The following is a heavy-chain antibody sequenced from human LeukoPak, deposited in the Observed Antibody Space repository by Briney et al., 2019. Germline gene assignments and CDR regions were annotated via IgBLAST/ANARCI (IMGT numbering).Heavy chain of an antibody. D-gene: IGHD6-13*01. CDR2: IIPIFGTA. V-gene: IGHV1-69*13. Sequence: GASVKVSCKASGGTFSSYAISWVRQAPGQGLEWMRGIIPIFGTANYAQKFQGRVTITADESTSTAYMELSSLRSEDTAVYYCARGRGSSSWYESFDYWGQGTLVTVSS. J-gene: IGHJ4*02. CDR1: GGTFSSYA. CDR3: ARGRGSSSWYESFDY.